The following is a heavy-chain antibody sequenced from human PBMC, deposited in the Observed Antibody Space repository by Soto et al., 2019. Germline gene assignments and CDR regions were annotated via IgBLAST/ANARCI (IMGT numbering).Heavy chain of an antibody. CDR2: ISAYNGNT. J-gene: IGHJ5*02. CDR3: ARVVGALGHWFDP. V-gene: IGHV1-18*01. Sequence: QVQLVQSGAEVKKPGASVKVSCKASGYTFTSYGISWVRQAPGQGLEWMGRISAYNGNTNYAQKLQGRVTMTTDTSPSTAYMELRSRRSDDTAVYYCARVVGALGHWFDPWGQGTLVTVSS. CDR1: GYTFTSYG. D-gene: IGHD1-26*01.